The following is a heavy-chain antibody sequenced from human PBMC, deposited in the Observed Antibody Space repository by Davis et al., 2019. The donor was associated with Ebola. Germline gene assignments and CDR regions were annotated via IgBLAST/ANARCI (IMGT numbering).Heavy chain of an antibody. J-gene: IGHJ6*02. D-gene: IGHD6-6*01. CDR2: ISSSGSTI. V-gene: IGHV3-11*01. Sequence: PGGSLRLSCAASGFTFSDYYMSWIRQAPGKGLEWVSYISSSGSTIYYADSVKGRFTISRHNSKNTLYLQMNSLRAEDTAVYYCARDFFVSSSSSYYYGMDVWGQGTTVTVSS. CDR1: GFTFSDYY. CDR3: ARDFFVSSSSSYYYGMDV.